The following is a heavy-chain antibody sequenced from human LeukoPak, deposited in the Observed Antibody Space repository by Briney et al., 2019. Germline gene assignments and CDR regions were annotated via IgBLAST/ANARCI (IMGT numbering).Heavy chain of an antibody. J-gene: IGHJ4*02. CDR3: AREDGYCSGGNCYSYFDS. V-gene: IGHV3-7*01. CDR1: GFTFSHFW. D-gene: IGHD2-15*01. Sequence: GGSLRLSCAASGFTFSHFWMSWVRQAPGKGLEWVAYMKKTGSETYYVDSVKGRFTITRDNTRSSLFLQMYSLRAEDTAVYFCAREDGYCSGGNCYSYFDSWGQGTLVTASS. CDR2: MKKTGSET.